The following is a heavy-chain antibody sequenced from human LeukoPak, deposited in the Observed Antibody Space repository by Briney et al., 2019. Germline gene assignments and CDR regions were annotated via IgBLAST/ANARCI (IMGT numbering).Heavy chain of an antibody. CDR3: ASGPYYYDSSGYYFGGRDY. V-gene: IGHV3-30*04. CDR2: ISYDGSNK. D-gene: IGHD3-22*01. J-gene: IGHJ4*02. CDR1: GFTFSSYA. Sequence: GRSLRLSCAASGFTFSSYAMHWVRQAPGKGLEWVAVISYDGSNKYYADSVKGRFTISRDNSKNTLHLQMNSLRAEDTAVYYCASGPYYYDSSGYYFGGRDYWGQGTLVTVSS.